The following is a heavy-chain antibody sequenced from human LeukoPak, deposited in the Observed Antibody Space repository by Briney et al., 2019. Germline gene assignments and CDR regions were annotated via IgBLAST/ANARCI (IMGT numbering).Heavy chain of an antibody. CDR2: SRSKLYGGAP. CDR3: ARGLTVSGAKYYFDF. Sequence: GGSLRLSCIASGFTFGDYGLGWVRQAPGMGLEWVSFSRSKLYGGAPEYAASVRGRFSVSRDDSKSLAYLQMNNLKSEDPAVYYCARGLTVSGAKYYFDFRSQGTLVTVSS. D-gene: IGHD2-21*02. CDR1: GFTFGDYG. J-gene: IGHJ4*02. V-gene: IGHV3-49*04.